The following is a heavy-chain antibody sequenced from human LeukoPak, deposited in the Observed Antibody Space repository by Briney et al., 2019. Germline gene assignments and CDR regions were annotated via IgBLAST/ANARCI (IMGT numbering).Heavy chain of an antibody. J-gene: IGHJ5*01. Sequence: PSETLSLTCTLSGGSISNYYWNWMRQPPGQGLEWIGYIHYSGNTKYNPSLKSRVTISVDTSKNQFSLKLSSVTAADTAVYYCARGGFLDPFDTSGHGTLGTLSS. CDR3: ARGGFLDPFDT. D-gene: IGHD1-1*01. CDR2: IHYSGNT. CDR1: GGSISNYY. V-gene: IGHV4-59*01.